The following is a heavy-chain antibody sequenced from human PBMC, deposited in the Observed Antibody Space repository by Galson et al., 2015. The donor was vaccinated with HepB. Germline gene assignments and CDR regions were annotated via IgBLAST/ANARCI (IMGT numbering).Heavy chain of an antibody. CDR1: GFTFSRHG. D-gene: IGHD3-16*01. CDR3: ARGRPTTLGEAFDI. CDR2: ISASHGTT. J-gene: IGHJ3*02. Sequence: SLRLSCAASGFTFSRHGMSWVRQAPGKGLEWVSAISASHGTTYYADSVKGRFTISRDNSKNSLYLEMNSLRDGDTAVYYCARGRPTTLGEAFDIWGQGTLVTVSS. V-gene: IGHV3-23*01.